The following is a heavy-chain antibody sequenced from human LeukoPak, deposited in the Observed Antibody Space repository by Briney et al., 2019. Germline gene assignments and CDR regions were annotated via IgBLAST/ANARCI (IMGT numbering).Heavy chain of an antibody. CDR2: IIPILGIA. CDR3: AKSGYQLLNPYYYGMDV. CDR1: GGTFSSYA. D-gene: IGHD2-2*02. V-gene: IGHV1-69*04. Sequence: SVKVSCKASGGTFSSYAISWVRQAPGQGLEWMGRIIPILGIANYAQKFQGRATITADKSTSTAYMELSSLRSEDTAVYYCAKSGYQLLNPYYYGMDVWGQGTTVTVSS. J-gene: IGHJ6*02.